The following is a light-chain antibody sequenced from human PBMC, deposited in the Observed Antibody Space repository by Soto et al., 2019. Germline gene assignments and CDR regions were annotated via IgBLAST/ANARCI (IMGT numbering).Light chain of an antibody. V-gene: IGKV3-11*01. CDR1: QSVGSK. CDR2: DAS. CDR3: QQRSNWPLT. Sequence: EFVLTQSPCTLSVSPGERVTLACRASQSVGSKLAWYQQKPGQAPRLLIYDASNRATGIPARFSGSGSGTDFTLTISSLEPEDFAVYYCQQRSNWPLTFGGGTRLEIK. J-gene: IGKJ5*01.